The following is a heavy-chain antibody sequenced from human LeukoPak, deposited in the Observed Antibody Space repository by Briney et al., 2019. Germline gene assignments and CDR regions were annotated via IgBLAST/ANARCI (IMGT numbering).Heavy chain of an antibody. V-gene: IGHV3-66*01. J-gene: IGHJ3*02. CDR2: IYSGGYT. CDR1: GFTVSSNY. CDR3: ARDTSGNDAFDI. Sequence: PGGSLRLSCAATGFTVSSNYMSWVRQAPGKGLEWVSDIYSGGYTYYADSVKGRCTISRDTSKNTVYLQMNSLRAEDTAVYYCARDTSGNDAFDIWGQGTMVTVSS. D-gene: IGHD6-19*01.